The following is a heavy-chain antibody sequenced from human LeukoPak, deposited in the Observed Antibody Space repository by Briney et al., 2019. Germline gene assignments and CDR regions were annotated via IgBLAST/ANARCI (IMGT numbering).Heavy chain of an antibody. D-gene: IGHD3-16*01. CDR2: VAYTEST. CDR1: GGSLSVHY. V-gene: IGHV4-59*08. CDR3: ARHRGGVSYPLDY. J-gene: IGHJ4*02. Sequence: SQTLSLTCTVSGGSLSVHYSSWFRQPPTKELEWIAHVAYTESTNYNPSLKTRVTISVDTSKNQFLRVLTSATAADTAVYYGARHRGGVSYPLDYWGQGILVTVSS.